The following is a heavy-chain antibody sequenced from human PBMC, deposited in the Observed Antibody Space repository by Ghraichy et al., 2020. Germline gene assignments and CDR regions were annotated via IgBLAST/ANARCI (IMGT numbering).Heavy chain of an antibody. Sequence: ASVKVSCKSSGCTFRDYYLQWVRQAPGQGLETMGWINPNSGGTNYAQKFQGRVTMTSDTSITTAYMELSRVTSDDTAVYYCARGSIVGGTVKYASDIWGQGTLVTVSS. V-gene: IGHV1-2*02. D-gene: IGHD3-3*02. CDR3: ARGSIVGGTVKYASDI. CDR2: INPNSGGT. J-gene: IGHJ3*02. CDR1: GCTFRDYY.